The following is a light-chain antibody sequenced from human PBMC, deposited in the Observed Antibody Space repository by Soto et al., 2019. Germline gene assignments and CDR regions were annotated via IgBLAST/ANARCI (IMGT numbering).Light chain of an antibody. Sequence: QSVLTQPPSVSGAPGQRVTISCTGSSSNIGAGYDVHWYQQLPGTAPKLLIYGNSIRPSGVPDRFSGSKSGTSASLAITGLQAEDEADYYCQSYDSSLSGSYVFGTGTKLTVL. J-gene: IGLJ1*01. CDR3: QSYDSSLSGSYV. V-gene: IGLV1-40*01. CDR2: GNS. CDR1: SSNIGAGYD.